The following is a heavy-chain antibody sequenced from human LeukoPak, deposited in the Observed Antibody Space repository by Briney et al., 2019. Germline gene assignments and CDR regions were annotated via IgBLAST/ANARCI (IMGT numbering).Heavy chain of an antibody. V-gene: IGHV1-2*02. Sequence: ASVKVSCKASGYTFTGYYMHWVRQAPGQGLAWMGWINPNSGGTNYAQKFQGRVTMTRDTSISTAYMELSRLRSDDTAVYYCARGYCNGGSCYSSSGYFQHWGQGTLVTVSS. CDR3: ARGYCNGGSCYSSSGYFQH. CDR1: GYTFTGYY. J-gene: IGHJ1*01. CDR2: INPNSGGT. D-gene: IGHD2-15*01.